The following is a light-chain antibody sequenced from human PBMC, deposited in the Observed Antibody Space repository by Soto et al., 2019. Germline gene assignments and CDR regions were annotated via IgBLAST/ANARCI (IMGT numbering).Light chain of an antibody. CDR2: SNN. V-gene: IGLV1-44*01. CDR1: RSNIGSNT. CDR3: AAWDDSLNGSYV. J-gene: IGLJ1*01. Sequence: QSVRTQPPSTSGTPGQRVTISCSGSRSNIGSNTVTWYQQLPGTAPKLLIYSNNQRPSGVPDRFSGSKSGTSASLAISGLQSEDEADYYCAAWDDSLNGSYVFGAGTKVTVL.